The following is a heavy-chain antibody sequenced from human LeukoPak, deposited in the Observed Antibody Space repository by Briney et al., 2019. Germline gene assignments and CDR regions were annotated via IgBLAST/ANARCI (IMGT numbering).Heavy chain of an antibody. Sequence: GGSLRLSCAASGFTFSDHAMHWVRQAPGKGLEWVSVIYSGGSTYYADSVKGRFTISRDNSKNTLYLQMNSLRAEDTAVYYCARVTILNWFDPWGQGTLVTVSS. CDR1: GFTFSDHA. V-gene: IGHV3-53*01. D-gene: IGHD3-3*01. CDR2: IYSGGST. J-gene: IGHJ5*02. CDR3: ARVTILNWFDP.